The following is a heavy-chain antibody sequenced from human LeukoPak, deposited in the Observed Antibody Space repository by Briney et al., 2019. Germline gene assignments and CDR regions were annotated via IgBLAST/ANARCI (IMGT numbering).Heavy chain of an antibody. V-gene: IGHV3-23*01. D-gene: IGHD3-22*01. Sequence: GGSLRLSCAASGFTFTDYAMSWVRQAPEKGLEWISTISDNGGETYYADSVKGRFAISRDNSKNTLFLQMNSPRAEDSAVYYCATDRERDPSVYYLVGGQGTLITVSS. J-gene: IGHJ4*02. CDR2: ISDNGGET. CDR1: GFTFTDYA. CDR3: ATDRERDPSVYYLV.